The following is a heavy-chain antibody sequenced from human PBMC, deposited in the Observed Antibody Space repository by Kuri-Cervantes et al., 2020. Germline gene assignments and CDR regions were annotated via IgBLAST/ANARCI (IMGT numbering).Heavy chain of an antibody. CDR3: ARGFGYYYDSSGLLY. J-gene: IGHJ4*02. CDR1: GYTFTSYY. D-gene: IGHD3-22*01. Sequence: VSVKVSCKASGYTFTSYYMHWVRQAPGQGLEWMGIINPSGGSTSYAQKFQGRVTMTRDTSTSTVYMELSSLRSEDTAVYYCARGFGYYYDSSGLLYWGQGTLVTVSS. V-gene: IGHV1-46*01. CDR2: INPSGGST.